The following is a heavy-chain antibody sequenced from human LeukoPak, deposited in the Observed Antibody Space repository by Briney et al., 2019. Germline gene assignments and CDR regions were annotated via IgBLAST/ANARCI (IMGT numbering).Heavy chain of an antibody. Sequence: SETLSLTCTVSGGSISSYYWSWIRQPPGEGLEWIGYIYYSGSTNYNPSLKSRVTISVDTSKNQFSLKLSSVTAADTAVYYCARGDRYNWFDPWGQGTLVTVSS. CDR2: IYYSGST. J-gene: IGHJ5*02. CDR1: GGSISSYY. CDR3: ARGDRYNWFDP. V-gene: IGHV4-59*01. D-gene: IGHD2-21*02.